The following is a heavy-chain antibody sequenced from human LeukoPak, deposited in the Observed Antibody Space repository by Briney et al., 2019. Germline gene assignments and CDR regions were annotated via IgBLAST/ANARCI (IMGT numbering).Heavy chain of an antibody. D-gene: IGHD5-12*01. Sequence: KPSETLSLTCTVSGGSISSGGYYWSWIRQHPGKGLEWIGYIYYSGSTYYNPSLKSRVTISVDTSKNQFSLKLSSVTAADTAMYYCARTGWLPQFDYWGQGTLVTVSS. V-gene: IGHV4-31*03. J-gene: IGHJ4*02. CDR3: ARTGWLPQFDY. CDR2: IYYSGST. CDR1: GGSISSGGYY.